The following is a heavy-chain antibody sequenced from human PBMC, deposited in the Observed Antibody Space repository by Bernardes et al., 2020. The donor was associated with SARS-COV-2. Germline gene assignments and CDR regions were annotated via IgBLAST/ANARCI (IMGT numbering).Heavy chain of an antibody. V-gene: IGHV3-15*01. CDR3: TTDPSGTTIFGVVIIPYFDY. D-gene: IGHD3-3*01. CDR2: IKSKTDGGTT. Sequence: GGSLRLSCAASGFTFSNAWMSWVRQAPGKGLEWVGRIKSKTDGGTTDYAAPVKGRFTISRDDSKNTLYLQMNSLKTEDTAVYYCTTDPSGTTIFGVVIIPYFDYWGQGTLVTVSS. J-gene: IGHJ4*02. CDR1: GFTFSNAW.